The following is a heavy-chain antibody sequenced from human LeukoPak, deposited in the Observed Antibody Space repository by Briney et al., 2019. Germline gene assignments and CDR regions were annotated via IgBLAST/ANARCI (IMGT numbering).Heavy chain of an antibody. Sequence: SETLSLTCAVYGGSFSGYYWNWIRQPPGKGLEWIGEINHSGSTNYNPSLKSRVTISVDTSKNQFSLKLSSVTAADTAVYYCARGYCSSTSCYHRVWFDPWGQGTQVTVSS. V-gene: IGHV4-34*01. CDR2: INHSGST. CDR3: ARGYCSSTSCYHRVWFDP. J-gene: IGHJ5*02. CDR1: GGSFSGYY. D-gene: IGHD2-2*01.